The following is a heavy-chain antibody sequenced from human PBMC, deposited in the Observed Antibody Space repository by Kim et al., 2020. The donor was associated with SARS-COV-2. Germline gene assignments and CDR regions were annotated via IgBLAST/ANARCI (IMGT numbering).Heavy chain of an antibody. CDR1: SGSISSGGYY. CDR3: AREVDDSSGYYTGTRVDY. D-gene: IGHD3-22*01. Sequence: SETLSLTCTVSSGSISSGGYYWSWIRQHPGKGLEWIGYIYYSGSTYYNPSLKSRVTISADTSKNQFSLKLSSVTAADTAVYYCAREVDDSSGYYTGTRVDYWGQGTLVTVSS. CDR2: IYYSGST. V-gene: IGHV4-31*03. J-gene: IGHJ4*02.